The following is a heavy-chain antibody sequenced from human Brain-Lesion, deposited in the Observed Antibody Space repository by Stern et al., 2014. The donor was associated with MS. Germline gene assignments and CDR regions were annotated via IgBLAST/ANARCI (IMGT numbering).Heavy chain of an antibody. CDR2: IYYSGNT. Sequence: QVQLVQSGPGLVKPSETLSLTCTVAGGSVSSTSYAWAWIRQPPGKGLEWIGTIYYSGNTYYSPSLKSRLTISLDTPKNQFPLQLRSGTAADTAVYYCAGEEDIRYCSGGSCTGNWFDPWGQGTLVTVSS. V-gene: IGHV4-39*01. J-gene: IGHJ5*02. CDR3: AGEEDIRYCSGGSCTGNWFDP. D-gene: IGHD2-15*01. CDR1: GGSVSSTSYA.